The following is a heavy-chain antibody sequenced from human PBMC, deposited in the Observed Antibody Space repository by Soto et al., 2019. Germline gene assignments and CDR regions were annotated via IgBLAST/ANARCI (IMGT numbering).Heavy chain of an antibody. J-gene: IGHJ5*02. D-gene: IGHD6-13*01. CDR3: VRRHVSATGIDWFDP. Sequence: ASVNVSCRASGYTFPIYGIHFVRQAPEQRLEWMGWINAANGDTKYSPKFQGRVTITRDTSASTAYMELSSLRSEDTAVYYCVRRHVSATGIDWFDPWGQGTLVTVSS. CDR1: GYTFPIYG. CDR2: INAANGDT. V-gene: IGHV1-3*01.